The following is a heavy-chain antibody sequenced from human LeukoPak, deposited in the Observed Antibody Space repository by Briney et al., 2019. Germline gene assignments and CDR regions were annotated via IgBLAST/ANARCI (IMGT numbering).Heavy chain of an antibody. CDR3: ARYLDTAMVTNSLPYYYMDV. Sequence: PSETLSLTCTASGGSISSYYWSWIRQPPGKGLEWIGYIYYSGSTNYNPSLKSRVTISVDTSKNQFSLKLSSVTAADTAVYYCARYLDTAMVTNSLPYYYMDVWGKGTTVTVSS. D-gene: IGHD5-18*01. CDR2: IYYSGST. J-gene: IGHJ6*03. V-gene: IGHV4-59*01. CDR1: GGSISSYY.